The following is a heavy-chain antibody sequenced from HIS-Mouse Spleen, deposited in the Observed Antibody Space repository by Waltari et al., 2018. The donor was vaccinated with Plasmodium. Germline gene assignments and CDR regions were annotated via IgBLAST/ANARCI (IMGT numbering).Heavy chain of an antibody. CDR2: IYSVGST. Sequence: EVQLVESGGGLIQPGGSLRLSCAASGFTVSSNYMSWVRQAPGKGLGWCSGIYSVGSTYYADSVKGRFTISRDNSKNTLYLQMNSLRAEDTAVYYCARGMKSSSSAFDIWGQGTMVTVSS. J-gene: IGHJ3*02. V-gene: IGHV3-53*01. CDR1: GFTVSSNY. CDR3: ARGMKSSSSAFDI. D-gene: IGHD6-6*01.